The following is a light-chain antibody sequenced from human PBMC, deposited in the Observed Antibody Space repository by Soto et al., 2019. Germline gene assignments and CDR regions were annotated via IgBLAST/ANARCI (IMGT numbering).Light chain of an antibody. J-gene: IGKJ1*01. Sequence: DIPMTQSPSSLSASVGDRVTITCRASQSINTYLNWYQQKPGKAPKLLIYAASSLQSGVPSRFSGSGSGTDFTLTISSLQPEDFATYHCQQSYSTPRTFGQGTKVEIK. V-gene: IGKV1-39*01. CDR1: QSINTY. CDR3: QQSYSTPRT. CDR2: AAS.